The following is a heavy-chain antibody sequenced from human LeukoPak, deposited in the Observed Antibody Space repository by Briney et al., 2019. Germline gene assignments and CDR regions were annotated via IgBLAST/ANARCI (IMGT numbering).Heavy chain of an antibody. CDR1: GGSISSGGYY. CDR2: IYYSGST. J-gene: IGHJ3*02. CDR3: ARHLPLYGSGSYEDAFDI. V-gene: IGHV4-31*03. D-gene: IGHD3-10*01. Sequence: PSQTLSLTCTVSGGSISSGGYYWSWIRQHPGKGREWIGYIYYSGSTYYNPSLKSRVTISVDTSKNQFSLKLSSVTAADTAVYYCARHLPLYGSGSYEDAFDIWGQGTMVTVSS.